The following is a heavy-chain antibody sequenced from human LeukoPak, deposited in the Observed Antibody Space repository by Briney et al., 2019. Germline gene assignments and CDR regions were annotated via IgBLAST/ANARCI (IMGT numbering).Heavy chain of an antibody. J-gene: IGHJ4*02. V-gene: IGHV3-23*01. Sequence: PGGSLRLSCAASGFTFSSYTMSWVRHAPGKGLEWVSSIINSGGSTNYADSVKGRFTISRDNSENTLYLQMNSLRVDDTAVYYCARGRGVDYWGQGTLVTVSS. CDR3: ARGRGVDY. D-gene: IGHD3-10*01. CDR1: GFTFSSYT. CDR2: IINSGGST.